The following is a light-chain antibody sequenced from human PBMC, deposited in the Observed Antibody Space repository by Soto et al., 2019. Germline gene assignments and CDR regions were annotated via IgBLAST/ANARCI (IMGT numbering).Light chain of an antibody. J-gene: IGLJ1*01. CDR2: EVS. CDR1: SSDVGGYKY. Sequence: QSALTQPASVSGSRGQSITISCTGTSSDVGGYKYVSWYQQHPGKAPKLIIYEVSNRPSGVSNRFSGSKSGNTASLTISGLQAEDEADYYCSSYTSSTIYVFGTGTKLTVL. CDR3: SSYTSSTIYV. V-gene: IGLV2-14*01.